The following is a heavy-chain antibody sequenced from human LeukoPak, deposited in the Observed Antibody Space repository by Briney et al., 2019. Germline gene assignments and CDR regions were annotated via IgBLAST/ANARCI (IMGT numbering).Heavy chain of an antibody. CDR1: GVSITSYY. CDR2: IYYSGST. V-gene: IGHV4-59*01. Sequence: PSQTLSLTCTVSGVSITSYYWSWIRQPPGKGLEWIGYIYYSGSTNYNPSLKSRVTISVDTSKNQFSLKLSSVTAADTAVYYCAREATMTTNAFDIWGQGTMVTVSS. CDR3: AREATMTTNAFDI. J-gene: IGHJ3*02. D-gene: IGHD5-24*01.